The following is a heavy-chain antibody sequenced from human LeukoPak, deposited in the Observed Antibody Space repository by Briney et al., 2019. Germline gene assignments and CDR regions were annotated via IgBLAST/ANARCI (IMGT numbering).Heavy chain of an antibody. Sequence: ASVKVSCKASGYTFTGYYMHWVRQAPGQGLEWMGWINPNSGGTNYAQKFQGRVTMTRDTSISTAYMELSRLRSDDTAVYYCARDYVVVVAATVPYYGMDVWGQGTLVTVSS. J-gene: IGHJ6*02. CDR1: GYTFTGYY. CDR3: ARDYVVVVAATVPYYGMDV. D-gene: IGHD2-15*01. CDR2: INPNSGGT. V-gene: IGHV1-2*02.